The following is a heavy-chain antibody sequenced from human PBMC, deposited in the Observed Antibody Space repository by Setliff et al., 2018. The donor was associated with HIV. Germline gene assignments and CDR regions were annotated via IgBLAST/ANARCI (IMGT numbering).Heavy chain of an antibody. V-gene: IGHV1-2*06. D-gene: IGHD1-26*01. J-gene: IGHJ4*02. CDR1: GYAFTDYS. CDR3: ARQATKSFFDY. Sequence: ASVKVSCKTSGYAFTDYSIHWVRQAPGQGLEWVGRINPDSRGTNYAQTFQGRVTMTRDTSISTYYMELSSLTSDDTAVYYCARQATKSFFDYWGQGALVTVSS. CDR2: INPDSRGT.